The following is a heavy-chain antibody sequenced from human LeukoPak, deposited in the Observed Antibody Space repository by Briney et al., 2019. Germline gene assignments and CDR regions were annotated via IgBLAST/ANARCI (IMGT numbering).Heavy chain of an antibody. V-gene: IGHV5-51*01. J-gene: IGHJ4*02. D-gene: IGHD6-19*01. CDR2: IDPGDSDT. CDR3: ARHTAVAGTGLDY. CDR1: GYSFTSYW. Sequence: GESLKISCKASGYSFTSYWIGWVRQMPGKRLERVVIIDPGDSDTRYSPSFQGQVTISADKSISTAYLQWSSLKASDTAMYYCARHTAVAGTGLDYWGQGTLVTVSS.